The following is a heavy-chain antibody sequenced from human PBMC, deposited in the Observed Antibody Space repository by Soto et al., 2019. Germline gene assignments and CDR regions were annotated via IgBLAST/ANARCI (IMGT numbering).Heavy chain of an antibody. D-gene: IGHD1-26*01. CDR2: IYPGDSDT. CDR1: GYNFTTFW. Sequence: PGESLKISCKGSGYNFTTFWIAWVRQMPGKGLECMGLIYPGDSDTRYSPSFPGQVTISADKSISTAYLQWSSLKASDTAMYYCARLPGGSHYSIGAFDIWGQGTMVTVSS. CDR3: ARLPGGSHYSIGAFDI. J-gene: IGHJ3*02. V-gene: IGHV5-51*01.